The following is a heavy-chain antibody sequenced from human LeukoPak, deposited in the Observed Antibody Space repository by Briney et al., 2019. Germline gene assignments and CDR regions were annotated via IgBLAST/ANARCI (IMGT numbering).Heavy chain of an antibody. V-gene: IGHV4-61*01. J-gene: IGHJ5*02. CDR3: ARTGYCTGGSCYGGYFDP. Sequence: SETLSLTCSVSGDSVSRDTFYWSWIRQPPGKGLEWIAYIYYTGSTKYSPSLKSRVTISIDTSKNQFSLKVNSVAAADTAGYYCARTGYCTGGSCYGGYFDPWGQGALVSVSS. D-gene: IGHD2-15*01. CDR1: GDSVSRDTFY. CDR2: IYYTGST.